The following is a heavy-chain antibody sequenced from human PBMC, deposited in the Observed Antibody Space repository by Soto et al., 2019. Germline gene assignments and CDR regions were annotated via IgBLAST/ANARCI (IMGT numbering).Heavy chain of an antibody. D-gene: IGHD6-13*01. V-gene: IGHV3-33*01. CDR2: IWFDGNNK. CDR1: GFTFGNNA. J-gene: IGHJ6*02. Sequence: QVQLVESGGNMVQPGRSLRLSCAASGFTFGNNAMHWVRHAAGKGLEWVAQIWFDGNNKYYTDSVKGRFTISRDNLXNTVYRQMDSLRADDTAVYYCARDGQQLAPYAMDVWGQGTTVIVSS. CDR3: ARDGQQLAPYAMDV.